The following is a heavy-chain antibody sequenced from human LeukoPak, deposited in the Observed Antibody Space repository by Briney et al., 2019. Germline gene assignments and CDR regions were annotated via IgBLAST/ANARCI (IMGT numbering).Heavy chain of an antibody. Sequence: GGSLRLSCAASGFTFSSYWMHWVRQAPGKGLVWVSRLNGDGRSTSYADSVKGRFTISRDNAKNTLYLQMNSLRAEDTAVYYCARDKGYNIDYWGQGTLVTVSS. CDR3: ARDKGYNIDY. V-gene: IGHV3-74*01. J-gene: IGHJ4*02. CDR2: LNGDGRST. CDR1: GFTFSSYW. D-gene: IGHD1-14*01.